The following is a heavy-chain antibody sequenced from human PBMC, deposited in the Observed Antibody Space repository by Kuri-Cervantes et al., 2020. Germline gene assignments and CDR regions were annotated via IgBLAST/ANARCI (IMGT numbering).Heavy chain of an antibody. D-gene: IGHD2-8*01. J-gene: IGHJ6*03. CDR3: ARYAATLSPLGDYYYYMDV. CDR1: GYTFTSYG. V-gene: IGHV1-18*01. CDR2: ISAYNGNT. Sequence: ASVKVSCKASGYTFTSYGISWVRQAPGQGLEWMGWISAYNGNTNYAQKLQGRVTITADESTSTAYMELSSLRSEDTAVYYCARYAATLSPLGDYYYYMDVWGKGTTVTVSS.